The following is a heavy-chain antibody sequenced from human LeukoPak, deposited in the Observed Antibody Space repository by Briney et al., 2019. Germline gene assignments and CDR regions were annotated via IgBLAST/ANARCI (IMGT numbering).Heavy chain of an antibody. CDR1: GGSISSSSYY. V-gene: IGHV4-39*07. D-gene: IGHD2-21*01. CDR3: ARVLLGLDY. CDR2: IYYSGST. Sequence: SETLSLTCTVSGGSISSSSYYWGWIRQPPGKGLEWIGSIYYSGSTYYNPSLKSRVTISVDTSKNQFSLKLSSVTAADTAVYYCARVLLGLDYWGQGTLVTVSS. J-gene: IGHJ4*02.